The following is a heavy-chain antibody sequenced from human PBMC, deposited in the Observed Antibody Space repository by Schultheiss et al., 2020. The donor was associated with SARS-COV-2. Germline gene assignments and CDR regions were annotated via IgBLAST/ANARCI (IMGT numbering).Heavy chain of an antibody. CDR2: IYYSGST. D-gene: IGHD3-3*01. CDR3: ARVRATIFGVVANWFDP. Sequence: SETLSLTCAVSGYSISSGYYWGWIRQPPGKGLEWIGYIYYSGSTNYNPSLKSRVTISVDTSKNQFSLQLSSVTAADTAVYYCARVRATIFGVVANWFDPWGQGTLVTVSS. V-gene: IGHV4-38-2*01. CDR1: GYSISSGYY. J-gene: IGHJ5*02.